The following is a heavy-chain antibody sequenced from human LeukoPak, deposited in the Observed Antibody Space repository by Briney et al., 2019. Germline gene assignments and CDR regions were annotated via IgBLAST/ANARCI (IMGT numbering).Heavy chain of an antibody. CDR1: GGSISSSSYY. Sequence: PSETLSLTCTVSGGSISSSSYYWGWIRQPPGKGLEWIGSIYYSGSTYYNPSLKSRVTISVDTSKNQFSLKLSSVTAADTAVYYCARDMAQWLVRRDAFDIWGQGTMVTVSS. CDR3: ARDMAQWLVRRDAFDI. D-gene: IGHD6-19*01. J-gene: IGHJ3*02. V-gene: IGHV4-39*07. CDR2: IYYSGST.